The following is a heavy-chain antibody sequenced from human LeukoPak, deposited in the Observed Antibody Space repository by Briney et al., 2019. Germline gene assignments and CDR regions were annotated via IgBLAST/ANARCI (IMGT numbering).Heavy chain of an antibody. J-gene: IGHJ3*02. CDR2: IYHSGST. CDR3: ARGSYYDFWSGKDAFDI. V-gene: IGHV4-30-2*01. D-gene: IGHD3-3*01. CDR1: GGSISSGGYY. Sequence: PSETLSLTCTVSGGSISSGGYYWSWIRQPPGKGLEWIGYIYHSGSTYYNPSLKSRVTISVDRSKNQFSLKLSSVTAADTAVYYCARGSYYDFWSGKDAFDIWGQGTMVTVSS.